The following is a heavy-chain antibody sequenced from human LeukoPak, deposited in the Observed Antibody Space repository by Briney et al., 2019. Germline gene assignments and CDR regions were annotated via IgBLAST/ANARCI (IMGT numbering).Heavy chain of an antibody. Sequence: GGSLRLSCAASGFTFSTYAMNWVRQPLGKGLEWVSSISGSDGSTYYSDSVKGRFTISRDNSKNTLYLQVNSLRAEDTAIYYCAKGASGNYYIYFDYWGQGTLVTVSS. CDR3: AKGASGNYYIYFDY. V-gene: IGHV3-23*01. CDR1: GFTFSTYA. J-gene: IGHJ4*02. CDR2: ISGSDGST. D-gene: IGHD1-26*01.